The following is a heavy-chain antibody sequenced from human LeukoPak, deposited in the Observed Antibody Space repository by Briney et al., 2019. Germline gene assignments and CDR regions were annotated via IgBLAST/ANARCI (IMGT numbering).Heavy chain of an antibody. CDR1: GGTFSSYA. V-gene: IGHV1-69*05. Sequence: ASVKVSCKASGGTFSSYAISWVRQAPGQGLEWMGGIIPIFGTANYAQKFQGRVTITTDESTSTAYMELSSLRSGDTAVYYCARAGFHPGYYYYMDVWGKGTTVTVSS. CDR2: IIPIFGTA. J-gene: IGHJ6*03. CDR3: ARAGFHPGYYYYMDV. D-gene: IGHD6-25*01.